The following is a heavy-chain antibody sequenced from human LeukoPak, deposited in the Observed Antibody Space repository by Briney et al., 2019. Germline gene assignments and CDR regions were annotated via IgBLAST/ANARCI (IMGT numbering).Heavy chain of an antibody. J-gene: IGHJ4*02. V-gene: IGHV4-59*01. CDR3: ARSTWLLDK. CDR2: IYYSGST. D-gene: IGHD3-22*01. CDR1: GGSISPYY. Sequence: PSETLSLTCTVSGGSISPYYWSWIQQPPGKGLEWIGYIYYSGSTNYNPSLKSRVTISLDTSKNQFSLKLSSVTAADTAVYYCARSTWLLDKWGQGTLVTVSS.